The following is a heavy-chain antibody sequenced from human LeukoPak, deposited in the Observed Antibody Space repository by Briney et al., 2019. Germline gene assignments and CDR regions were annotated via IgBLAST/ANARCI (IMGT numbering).Heavy chain of an antibody. CDR1: GFTFSSYS. D-gene: IGHD5-12*01. CDR2: ISSSSSYI. J-gene: IGHJ4*02. V-gene: IGHV3-21*01. CDR3: ARDRQPSGYAGASDY. Sequence: GGSLRLSCAASGFTFSSYSMNWVRQAPGKGLEWVSSISSSSSYIYYADSVKGRFTISRDNAKNSLYLQMNSLRAEDTAVYYCARDRQPSGYAGASDYWGQGTLVTVSS.